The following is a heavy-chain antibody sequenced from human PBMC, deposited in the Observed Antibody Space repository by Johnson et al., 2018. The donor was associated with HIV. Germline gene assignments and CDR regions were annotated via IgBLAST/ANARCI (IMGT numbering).Heavy chain of an antibody. CDR3: ATRAFTTMAEDDAFDI. V-gene: IGHV3-30*07. CDR1: GFSFSDFS. D-gene: IGHD5-18*01. J-gene: IGHJ3*02. Sequence: QVQLVESGGGVVQPGRSLRLSCAASGFSFSDFSMHWVRQAPGKGLEWVTVISNDGSNKLYADSVKGRFTISRDIFKNTLYLQMNSLRVEDTAVYYCATRAFTTMAEDDAFDIWGQGTMVTVSS. CDR2: ISNDGSNK.